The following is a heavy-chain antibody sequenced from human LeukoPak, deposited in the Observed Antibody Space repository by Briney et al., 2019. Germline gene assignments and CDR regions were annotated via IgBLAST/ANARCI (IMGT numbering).Heavy chain of an antibody. CDR1: GYTFTNYA. D-gene: IGHD2-15*01. J-gene: IGHJ4*02. CDR2: INTNTGNP. V-gene: IGHV7-4-1*02. Sequence: ASVKVSCKASGYTFTNYAIHWVRQAPGQGLEWMGWINTNTGNPTYAQGFTGRFVFSVDTSVSTAYLQISSLKAEDTAVYYCARGVEDTGDYWGQGTLVTVSS. CDR3: ARGVEDTGDY.